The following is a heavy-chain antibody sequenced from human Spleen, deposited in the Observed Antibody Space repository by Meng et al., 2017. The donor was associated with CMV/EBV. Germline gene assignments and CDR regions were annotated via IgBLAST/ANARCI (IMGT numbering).Heavy chain of an antibody. CDR3: ARECSSASGYPV. V-gene: IGHV4-31*11. J-gene: IGHJ4*02. Sequence: CAVSAGYNRSGEFYWSGIRQHPGEGLNCIGYIYYSGSTYYTPSLKSRVTISADTSRNQFSLKLSSVTAADTAVYYCARECSSASGYPVWGQGTLVTVSS. CDR2: IYYSGST. CDR1: AGYNRSGEFY. D-gene: IGHD2-2*01.